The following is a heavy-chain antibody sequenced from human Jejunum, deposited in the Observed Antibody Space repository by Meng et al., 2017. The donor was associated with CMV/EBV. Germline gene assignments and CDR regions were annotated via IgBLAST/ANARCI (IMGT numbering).Heavy chain of an antibody. D-gene: IGHD3-9*01. V-gene: IGHV3-23*01. CDR3: AKDSPILTV. CDR2: ISYSGDGT. Sequence: EVQLLEXXXXXVXXGXXLRLSCTASGFTLSTYGMSWVRQAPGKGLEWVSAISYSGDGTYYADSVKGRFTISRDNSKNTLYLQMNSLRAEDTAIYYCAKDSPILTVWGQGTLVTVSS. J-gene: IGHJ4*02. CDR1: GFTLSTYG.